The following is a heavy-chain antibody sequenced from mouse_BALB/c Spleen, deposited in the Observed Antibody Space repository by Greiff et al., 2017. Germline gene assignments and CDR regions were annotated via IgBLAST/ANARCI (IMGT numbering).Heavy chain of an antibody. CDR1: GYTFTDYY. Sequence: VQLQQSGAELARPGASVKLSCKASGYTFTDYYINWVKQRTGQGLEWIGEIYPGSGNTYYNEKFKGKATLTADKSSSTAYMQLSSLTSEDSAVYFCASYRYDGGGYFDYWGQGTTLTVSS. CDR3: ASYRYDGGGYFDY. CDR2: IYPGSGNT. D-gene: IGHD2-14*01. J-gene: IGHJ2*01. V-gene: IGHV1-77*01.